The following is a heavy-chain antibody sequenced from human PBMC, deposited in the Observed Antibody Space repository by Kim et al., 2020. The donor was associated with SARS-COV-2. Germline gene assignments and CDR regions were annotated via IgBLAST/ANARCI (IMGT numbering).Heavy chain of an antibody. V-gene: IGHV3-23*03. CDR3: EKRSDFEWLLSGGSYF. CDR1: GFTFSSYS. J-gene: IGHJ2*01. CDR2: IYSGGSST. Sequence: GGSLRLSCAASGFTFSSYSMSWVRQAPGKGLEWVSVIYSGGSSTYYADSVKGRFTISRDNSKNTLYLQMNSLRAEDTAAYYCEKRSDFEWLLSGGSYF. D-gene: IGHD3-9*01.